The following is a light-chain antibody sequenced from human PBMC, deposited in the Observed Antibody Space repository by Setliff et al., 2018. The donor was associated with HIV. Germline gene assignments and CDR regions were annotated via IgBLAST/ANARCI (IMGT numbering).Light chain of an antibody. Sequence: QSALTQPASVSGSPGQSITISCTGNASDIGTYNLVSWYQQFPGKAPKLMIYEVSHRPSGVSYRFSGSKSDNTASLTISGLQAEDEADYYCSSYTNSSTYVFGTGTKVTVL. CDR3: SSYTNSSTYV. V-gene: IGLV2-14*01. J-gene: IGLJ1*01. CDR2: EVS. CDR1: ASDIGTYNL.